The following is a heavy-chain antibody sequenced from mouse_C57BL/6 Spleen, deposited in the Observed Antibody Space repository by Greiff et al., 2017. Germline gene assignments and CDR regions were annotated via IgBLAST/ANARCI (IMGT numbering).Heavy chain of an antibody. J-gene: IGHJ1*03. CDR3: VRDGPNWYFDV. V-gene: IGHV10-1*01. Sequence: EVQLVESGGGLVQPKGSLKLSCAASGFSFNTYAMNWVRQAPGKGLEWVARIRSKSNNYATYYADSVKDRFTISRDDSESMLYLQMNNLKTEDTAMYYCVRDGPNWYFDVWGTGTTVTVSS. CDR2: IRSKSNNYAT. CDR1: GFSFNTYA.